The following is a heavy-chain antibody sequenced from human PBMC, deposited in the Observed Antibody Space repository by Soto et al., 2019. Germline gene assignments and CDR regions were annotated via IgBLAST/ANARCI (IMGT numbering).Heavy chain of an antibody. J-gene: IGHJ6*02. D-gene: IGHD6-6*01. CDR3: AKALAARVVGMDV. V-gene: IGHV3-30*18. Sequence: QVQLVESGGGVVQPGRSLRLSCAASGFTFSSYGMHWVRQAPGKGLEWVAVISYDGSNKYYADSVKGRFTISRDNSKNTLYLQMNSLRAEDTAGYYCAKALAARVVGMDVWGQGTTVTVSS. CDR2: ISYDGSNK. CDR1: GFTFSSYG.